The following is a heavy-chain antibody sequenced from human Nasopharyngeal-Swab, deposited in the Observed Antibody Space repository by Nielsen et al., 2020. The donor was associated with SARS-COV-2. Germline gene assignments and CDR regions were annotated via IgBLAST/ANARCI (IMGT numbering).Heavy chain of an antibody. V-gene: IGHV3-9*01. CDR1: GFTIDDYA. Sequence: GGSLRLSCAASGFTIDDYAMHWVRKAPGKGLEWVSGISWNSGSIGYADSVKGRFTISRDNAKNSLYLQMNSLRAEDTALYYCAKDYPYDFGTNWFDPWGQGTLVTVSS. D-gene: IGHD3-3*01. J-gene: IGHJ5*02. CDR2: ISWNSGSI. CDR3: AKDYPYDFGTNWFDP.